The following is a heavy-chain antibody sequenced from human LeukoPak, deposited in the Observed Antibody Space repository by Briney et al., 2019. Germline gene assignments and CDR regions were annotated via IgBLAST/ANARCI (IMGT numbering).Heavy chain of an antibody. CDR2: ISSSSSTI. CDR1: GFTFSSYS. D-gene: IGHD6-13*01. Sequence: GGSLRLSCAASGFTFSSYSMNWVRQAPGKGLEWVSYISSSSSTIYYADSVKGRFTISRDNAKNSLYLQMNSLRAEDTAVYYCARDLFSAAATPYYYYGMDVWGQGTTVTVSS. J-gene: IGHJ6*02. CDR3: ARDLFSAAATPYYYYGMDV. V-gene: IGHV3-48*04.